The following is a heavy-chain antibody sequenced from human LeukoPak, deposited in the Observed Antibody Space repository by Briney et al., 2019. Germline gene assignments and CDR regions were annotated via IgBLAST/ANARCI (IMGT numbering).Heavy chain of an antibody. J-gene: IGHJ6*03. CDR1: EFSVGSNY. CDR2: IYSGGST. Sequence: GGSLRLSCAASEFSVGSNYMTWVRQAPGKGLEWVSLIYSGGSTYYADSVKGRFTISRDNSKNTLYLQMNSLRAEDTAVYYCARGGNVDVVATIYGGYYYYMDVWGRGTTVTISS. D-gene: IGHD5-12*01. V-gene: IGHV3-66*01. CDR3: ARGGNVDVVATIYGGYYYYMDV.